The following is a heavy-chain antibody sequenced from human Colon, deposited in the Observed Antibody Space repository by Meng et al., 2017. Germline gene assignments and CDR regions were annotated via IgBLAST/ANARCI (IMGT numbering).Heavy chain of an antibody. CDR1: GGSVSSGTYY. J-gene: IGHJ4*02. Sequence: QGQLHESGPGLVRPSETLSLTCTVSGGSVSSGTYYWSWIRQPPGKGLEWIGCIYYSGTTNYNPSLKSRVTISVDTSKNQFSLKLSSVTPADTAVYFCARDRVPGKYWGQGTLVTVSS. CDR3: ARDRVPGKY. V-gene: IGHV4-61*01. D-gene: IGHD1-14*01. CDR2: IYYSGTT.